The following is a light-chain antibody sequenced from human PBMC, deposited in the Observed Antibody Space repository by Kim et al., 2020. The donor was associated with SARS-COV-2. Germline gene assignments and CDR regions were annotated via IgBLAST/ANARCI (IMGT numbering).Light chain of an antibody. J-gene: IGKJ4*01. Sequence: EIVLTQSPATLSLSPKERATLSCRASQSVRSNLAWYQQKVGQTPRLLIYEASNRAAGIPARFSGSGSGTDFTLTISSLEPEDFAIYYCQQFSSWPLTFGGGTKVDIK. CDR1: QSVRSN. V-gene: IGKV3-11*01. CDR2: EAS. CDR3: QQFSSWPLT.